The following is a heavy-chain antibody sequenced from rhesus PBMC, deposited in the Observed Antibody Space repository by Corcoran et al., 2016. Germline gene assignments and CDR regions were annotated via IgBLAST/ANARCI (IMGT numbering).Heavy chain of an antibody. CDR1: GGSISSSYSY. CDR3: ARGGAAAGTLRDY. CDR2: ISYSAST. D-gene: IGHD6-31*01. Sequence: QVQLQESGPGLVTPSETLSLTCAVSGGSISSSYSYWRWIRPAPGKGLEWIGNISYSASTRTNPNLKRRVTISRDTSEHQCSLKLSSVTAADTAVDYCARGGAAAGTLRDYWGQGVLVTVSS. J-gene: IGHJ4*01. V-gene: IGHV4-122*02.